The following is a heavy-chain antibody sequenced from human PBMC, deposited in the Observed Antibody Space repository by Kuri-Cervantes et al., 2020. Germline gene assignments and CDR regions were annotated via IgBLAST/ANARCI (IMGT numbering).Heavy chain of an antibody. CDR2: INSDGSST. V-gene: IGHV3-74*01. D-gene: IGHD3-3*01. Sequence: GESLKISCAASGFTFSSYWMHWVRQAPGKGLVWVSRINSDGSSTSYADSVKGRFTISRDNSKNTLYLQMNSLRAEDTAVYYCAKDGFWSGYQGGYFDYWGQGTLVTVSS. J-gene: IGHJ4*02. CDR3: AKDGFWSGYQGGYFDY. CDR1: GFTFSSYW.